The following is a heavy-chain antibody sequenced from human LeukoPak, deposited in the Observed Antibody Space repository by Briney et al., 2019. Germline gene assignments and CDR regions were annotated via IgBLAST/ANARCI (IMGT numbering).Heavy chain of an antibody. J-gene: IGHJ6*03. CDR2: IYHSGST. D-gene: IGHD1-14*01. CDR3: ARDRKYYYHMDV. Sequence: SETLSLTCTVSGYSISSGYYWGWIRQPPGKGLEWIGSIYHSGSTYYNPSLKSRVTISVDTSKNQFSLKLSSLTAADTAVYYCARDRKYYYHMDVWGKGTTVTVSS. CDR1: GYSISSGYY. V-gene: IGHV4-38-2*02.